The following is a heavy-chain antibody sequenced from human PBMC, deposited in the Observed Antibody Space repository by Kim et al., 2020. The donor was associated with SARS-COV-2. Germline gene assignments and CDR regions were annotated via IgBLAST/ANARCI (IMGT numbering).Heavy chain of an antibody. J-gene: IGHJ4*02. Sequence: GGSLRLSCAASGFPFSSYAMGWVRQAPGKGLEWVSSITNSGGSTYYADSLKGRFTVSRDNSKNTLYLQMNSLRAEDTAVYYCASQQYGSGDYWGQGTLVTVSS. CDR1: GFPFSSYA. CDR3: ASQQYGSGDY. D-gene: IGHD3-10*01. CDR2: ITNSGGST. V-gene: IGHV3-23*01.